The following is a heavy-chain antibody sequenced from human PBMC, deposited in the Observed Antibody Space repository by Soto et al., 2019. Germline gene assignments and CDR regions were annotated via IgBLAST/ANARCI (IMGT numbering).Heavy chain of an antibody. D-gene: IGHD3-22*01. CDR1: GLNFSNHS. V-gene: IGHV3-21*01. CDR2: ISSSSSYI. J-gene: IGHJ6*02. Sequence: PGGPMRLSNTAFGLNFSNHSMNRIRKATRKGLEWVSPISSSSSYIYYADSVKGRFTISRDNAKNSLYLQMNSLRAEDTAVYYCARDRSSDSSGYYKTYYYYYGTDVWGQRSTDTGSS. CDR3: ARDRSSDSSGYYKTYYYYYGTDV.